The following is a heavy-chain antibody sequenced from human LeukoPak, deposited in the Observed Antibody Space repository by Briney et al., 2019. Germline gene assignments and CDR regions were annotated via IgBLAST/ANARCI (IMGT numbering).Heavy chain of an antibody. CDR3: ARGSYGSSGYLGYYYGMDV. CDR2: TYYRSKWYN. V-gene: IGHV6-1*01. J-gene: IGHJ6*02. D-gene: IGHD6-19*01. CDR1: GDSVSSNSAA. Sequence: ASQTLSLTCAISGDSVSSNSAAWNWIRQAPSRGLEWLGRTYYRSKWYNDYVVSVKSRITINPDTSKNQFSLQLNSVTPEDTAVYYCARGSYGSSGYLGYYYGMDVWGQGTTVTVSS.